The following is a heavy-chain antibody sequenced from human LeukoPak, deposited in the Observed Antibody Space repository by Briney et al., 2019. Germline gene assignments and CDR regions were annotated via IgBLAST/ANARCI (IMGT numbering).Heavy chain of an antibody. V-gene: IGHV3-48*03. D-gene: IGHD5-18*01. CDR1: GFTFSRYE. CDR2: ISSSGSTI. J-gene: IGHJ6*03. CDR3: ARSRSIQLWLGTYYMDV. Sequence: SGGSLRLFCAASGFTFSRYEVICVREAPGRGRECVSYISSSGSTIYYADSVKGRFTISRDNAKHSLYLHMNSLRAEDTAVYYCARSRSIQLWLGTYYMDVWGKGTTVTVSS.